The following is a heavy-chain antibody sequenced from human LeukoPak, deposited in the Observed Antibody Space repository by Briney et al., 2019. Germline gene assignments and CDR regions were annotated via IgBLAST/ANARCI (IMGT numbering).Heavy chain of an antibody. V-gene: IGHV1-3*01. CDR2: INAGNGNT. J-gene: IGHJ4*02. CDR1: GYTFTSYA. Sequence: ASVKVSCKASGYTFTSYAMHWVRQAPGQGLEWMGWINAGNGNTKYSQKFQGRVTITADESTSTAYMELSSLRSEDTAVYYCARSGIAVAGIRLDYWGQGTLVTVSS. D-gene: IGHD6-19*01. CDR3: ARSGIAVAGIRLDY.